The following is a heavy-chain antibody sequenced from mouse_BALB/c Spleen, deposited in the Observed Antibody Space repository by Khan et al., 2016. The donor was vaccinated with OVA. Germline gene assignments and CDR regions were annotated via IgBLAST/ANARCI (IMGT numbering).Heavy chain of an antibody. CDR1: GDSFTGYT. V-gene: IGHV1-18*01. J-gene: IGHJ3*01. CDR2: INPYNGGT. D-gene: IGHD2-13*01. Sequence: DVKLQESGPELVKPGGSKKISCKASGDSFTGYTMNWMKQSHGKNLEWIGLINPYNGGTSYNQKFKGKATLTVDKSSSTAYMELLSLTSEDSAVYYCARSAFYGDVVEAWFAYWGQGTLVTVSA. CDR3: ARSAFYGDVVEAWFAY.